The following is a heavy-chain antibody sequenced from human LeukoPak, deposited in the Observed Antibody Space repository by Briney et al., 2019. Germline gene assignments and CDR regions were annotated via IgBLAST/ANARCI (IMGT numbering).Heavy chain of an antibody. CDR1: GGSFSGYY. CDR2: INHSGST. CDR3: ATVPAASNGAFDI. Sequence: SETLSLTCAVYGGSFSGYYWSWIRQPPGKGLEWIGEINHSGSTNYNPSLKSRDTISVDTSKNQFSLKLSSVTAADTAVYYCATVPAASNGAFDIWGQGTMVTVSP. V-gene: IGHV4-34*01. J-gene: IGHJ3*02. D-gene: IGHD2-2*01.